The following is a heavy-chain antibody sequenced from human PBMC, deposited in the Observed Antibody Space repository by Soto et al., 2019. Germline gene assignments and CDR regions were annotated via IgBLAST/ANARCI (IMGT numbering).Heavy chain of an antibody. V-gene: IGHV4-61*01. J-gene: IGHJ4*02. Sequence: SETLSLTCTVSGVSVSSGSFYWAWIRQPPGKGLEWIGFGSYSGTTNYKPSLKSRVTISVDTSRSEISLKVSSLTAADTAVYYCARGATVTQYDYWGQGTLVTVSS. D-gene: IGHD4-17*01. CDR1: GVSVSSGSFY. CDR3: ARGATVTQYDY. CDR2: GSYSGTT.